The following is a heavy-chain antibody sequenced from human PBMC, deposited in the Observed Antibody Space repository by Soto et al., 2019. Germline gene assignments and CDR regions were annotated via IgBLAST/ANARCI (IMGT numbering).Heavy chain of an antibody. D-gene: IGHD4-17*01. J-gene: IGHJ4*02. V-gene: IGHV3-48*02. Sequence: EVQLVESGGGFVQPGGSLRLSCAASGFSLRGYSMIWARQAPGKGLEWVSYISGSGTTIYYADSVKGRFTISRDNAKNSVYLQMNSLGDEDTAVYYCARGAGYGDYGGYWGQGTLVTVSS. CDR1: GFSLRGYS. CDR2: ISGSGTTI. CDR3: ARGAGYGDYGGY.